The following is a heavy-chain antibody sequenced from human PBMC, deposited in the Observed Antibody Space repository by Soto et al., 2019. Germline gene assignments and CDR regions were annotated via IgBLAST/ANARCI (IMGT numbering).Heavy chain of an antibody. CDR1: GGTFSSYA. Sequence: SVKVSCKASGGTFSSYAISWVRQAPGQGLEWMGGIIPIFGTANYAQKFQGRVTITADESTSTAYMELSSLRSEDTAVYYCARLQDDYSNPRNAFDIWGQGTMVTVSS. CDR3: ARLQDDYSNPRNAFDI. J-gene: IGHJ3*02. D-gene: IGHD4-4*01. V-gene: IGHV1-69*13. CDR2: IIPIFGTA.